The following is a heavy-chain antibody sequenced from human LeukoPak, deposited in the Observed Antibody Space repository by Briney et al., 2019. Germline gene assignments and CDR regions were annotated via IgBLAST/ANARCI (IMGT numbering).Heavy chain of an antibody. CDR3: APIDPPYVDIVAT. CDR2: INHSGST. CDR1: GGSINSYY. Sequence: SETLSLTCTVSGGSINSYYWSWIRQPPGKGLEWIGEINHSGSTNYNPSLKSRVTISVDTSKNQFSLKLSSVTAADTAVYYCAPIDPPYVDIVATWGQGTLVTVSS. D-gene: IGHD5-12*01. V-gene: IGHV4-34*01. J-gene: IGHJ4*02.